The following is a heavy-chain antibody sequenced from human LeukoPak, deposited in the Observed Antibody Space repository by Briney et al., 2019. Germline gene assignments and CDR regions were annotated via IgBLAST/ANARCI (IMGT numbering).Heavy chain of an antibody. CDR2: ISSSSSYI. Sequence: GGSLRLSCAASGFTFSSYAMSWVRQAPGKGLEWVSSISSSSSYIYYADSVKGRFTISRDNAKNSLYLQMNSLRAEDTAVYYCARDFLLEWLLYNYYYGMDIWGQGTTVTVSS. D-gene: IGHD3-3*01. J-gene: IGHJ6*02. V-gene: IGHV3-21*01. CDR1: GFTFSSYA. CDR3: ARDFLLEWLLYNYYYGMDI.